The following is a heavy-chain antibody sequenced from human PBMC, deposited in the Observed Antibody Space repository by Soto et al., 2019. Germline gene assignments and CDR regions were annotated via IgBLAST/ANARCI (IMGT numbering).Heavy chain of an antibody. CDR1: GGSFKNFY. V-gene: IGHV4-34*01. CDR2: INHSGSP. J-gene: IGHJ5*02. D-gene: IGHD4-17*01. CDR3: ARGSDYVGSRNWFDP. Sequence: QVQLQQWGAGLLKPSETLSLTCDVNGGSFKNFYWSWIRQPPGKGLEWIGEINHSGSPNYNPSLKSRVTISGDTSKNQVSLRLSSVTAADTAVYYCARGSDYVGSRNWFDPWGQGTLVTVSS.